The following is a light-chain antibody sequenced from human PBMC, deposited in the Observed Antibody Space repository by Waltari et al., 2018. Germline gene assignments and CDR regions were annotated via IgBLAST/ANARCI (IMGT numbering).Light chain of an antibody. Sequence: QSALTQPASVSGSPGQSIPISCTGTSSDVGSYSLVSWYQQHPGKAPKLIIYEGSKRPSGVSNRFSASKSGNTASLTISGLQAEDEADYYCCSYAGSSTYVFGTGTKVTVL. V-gene: IGLV2-23*01. CDR1: SSDVGSYSL. CDR3: CSYAGSSTYV. J-gene: IGLJ1*01. CDR2: EGS.